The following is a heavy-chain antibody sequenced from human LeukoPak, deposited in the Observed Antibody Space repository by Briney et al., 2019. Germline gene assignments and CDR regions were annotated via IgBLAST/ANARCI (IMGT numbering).Heavy chain of an antibody. CDR3: ARVEASGYDYGAFDY. CDR2: ISTSSSYI. D-gene: IGHD5-12*01. Sequence: GGSLRLSCAASGFTFSSYSMNWVRQAPGKGLQWVSSISTSSSYIYYADSVKGRVTISRDNAKNSLYLQMNSLRAEDTAVYYCARVEASGYDYGAFDYWGQGTLVTVSS. J-gene: IGHJ4*02. CDR1: GFTFSSYS. V-gene: IGHV3-21*01.